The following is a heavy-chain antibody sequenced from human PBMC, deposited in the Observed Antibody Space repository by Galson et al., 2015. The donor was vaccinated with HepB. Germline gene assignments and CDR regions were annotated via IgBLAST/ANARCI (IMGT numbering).Heavy chain of an antibody. D-gene: IGHD4-11*01. Sequence: SVKVSCKVSGYTFTSYGISWVRQAPGQGLEWMGWISADNGKTNYAQKLQGRVTMTTDTSTSTAYMELRSLRSDDTAVYCCARSTVTTNSDWFDPWGQGTLVTVSS. V-gene: IGHV1-18*01. CDR1: GYTFTSYG. CDR3: ARSTVTTNSDWFDP. CDR2: ISADNGKT. J-gene: IGHJ5*02.